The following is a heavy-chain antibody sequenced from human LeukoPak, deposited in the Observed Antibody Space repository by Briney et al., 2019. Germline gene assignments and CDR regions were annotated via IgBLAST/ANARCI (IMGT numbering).Heavy chain of an antibody. CDR1: GFTFSSYW. J-gene: IGHJ4*02. Sequence: GGSLRLSCAASGFTFSSYWMTWVRQAPGKGLEWVANIKQDGSAKYYVDSLRGRFSISRDNVKNSLFLQMNSLSAEDTAVYYCARRPYDSSGYYSVPSHLDYWGQGTLVTVSS. D-gene: IGHD3-22*01. V-gene: IGHV3-7*01. CDR2: IKQDGSAK. CDR3: ARRPYDSSGYYSVPSHLDY.